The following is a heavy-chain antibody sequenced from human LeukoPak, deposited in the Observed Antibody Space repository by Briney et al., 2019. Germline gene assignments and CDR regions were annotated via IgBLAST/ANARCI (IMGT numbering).Heavy chain of an antibody. CDR2: IYTSGST. Sequence: SETLSLTCTVSGGSISSYYWSWIRQPAGKGLEWIGRIYTSGSTNYSPSLKSRVTISVDTSKNQFSLKLSSVTAADTAVYYCARGYGYYYDSSGYCDYWGQGTLVTVSS. CDR3: ARGYGYYYDSSGYCDY. J-gene: IGHJ4*02. V-gene: IGHV4-4*07. D-gene: IGHD3-22*01. CDR1: GGSISSYY.